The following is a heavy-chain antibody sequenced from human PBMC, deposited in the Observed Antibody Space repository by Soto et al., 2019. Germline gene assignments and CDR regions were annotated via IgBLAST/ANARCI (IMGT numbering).Heavy chain of an antibody. D-gene: IGHD6-13*01. CDR3: ARDRSSRWYQADAFDI. V-gene: IGHV1-18*01. J-gene: IGHJ3*02. CDR1: GYTFSNYG. Sequence: QVQLVRSGAEVKKPGASVKVSCKASGYTFSNYGISWVRQAPGQGLEWMGWISASNGNANYAQKLQGRVTMTTDTSSSTAYMELRSLRSDDTAVYYCARDRSSRWYQADAFDIWGQGTMVIVSA. CDR2: ISASNGNA.